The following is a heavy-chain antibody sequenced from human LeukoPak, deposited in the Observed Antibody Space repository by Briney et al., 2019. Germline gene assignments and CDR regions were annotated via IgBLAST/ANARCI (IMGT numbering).Heavy chain of an antibody. CDR3: ARAGSSGWYDWFDP. Sequence: GASVKVSCKACGYTFTSYGISWVRQAPGQGLEWMGRISAYNGNTNYAQKLQGRVTMTTDTSTSTAYMELRSLRSDDTGVYYCARAGSSGWYDWFDPWGQRTLVTVSS. V-gene: IGHV1-18*01. D-gene: IGHD6-19*01. CDR1: GYTFTSYG. CDR2: ISAYNGNT. J-gene: IGHJ5*02.